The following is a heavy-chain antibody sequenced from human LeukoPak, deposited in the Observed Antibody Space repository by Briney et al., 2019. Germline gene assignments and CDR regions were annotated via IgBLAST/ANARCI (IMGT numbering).Heavy chain of an antibody. CDR1: GDSVSTADYY. V-gene: IGHV4-39*01. CDR3: ARHGGYCSGGSCYGPYYFDY. J-gene: IGHJ4*02. D-gene: IGHD2-15*01. Sequence: SETLSLTCTVSGDSVSTADYYWGWIRQPPGKGLEWIGSIYYSGSTYYNPSLKSRVTISVDTSKNQFSLKLSSVTAADTAVYYCARHGGYCSGGSCYGPYYFDYWGQGTLVTVSS. CDR2: IYYSGST.